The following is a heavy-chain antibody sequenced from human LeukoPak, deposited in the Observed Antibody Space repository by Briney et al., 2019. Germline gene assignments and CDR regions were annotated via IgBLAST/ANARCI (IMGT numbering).Heavy chain of an antibody. V-gene: IGHV3-23*01. Sequence: PGGSLRLSCVASGFPFSSYWMTWVRQAPGKGLEWVSAISGSGGSTYYADSVKGRFTISRDNSKNTLYLQMNSLRAEDTAVYYCAKVRYYDFWSGYPNYWGQGTLVTVSS. J-gene: IGHJ4*02. CDR2: ISGSGGST. D-gene: IGHD3-3*01. CDR1: GFPFSSYW. CDR3: AKVRYYDFWSGYPNY.